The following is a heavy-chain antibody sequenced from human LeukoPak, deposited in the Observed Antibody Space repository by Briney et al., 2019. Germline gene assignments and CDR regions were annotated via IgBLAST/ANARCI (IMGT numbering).Heavy chain of an antibody. V-gene: IGHV3-74*01. CDR3: GRGGNGIDI. CDR2: INSDESNT. Sequence: GGSLRLSCAASGFTFSHYLMHWVRQAPGKGLVWVSRINSDESNTNSYADSVKGRFIISRDNAENTLYLRMNSLRAEDTAVYFCGRGGNGIDIWGQGTTVIVSS. J-gene: IGHJ3*02. CDR1: GFTFSHYL. D-gene: IGHD2-8*01.